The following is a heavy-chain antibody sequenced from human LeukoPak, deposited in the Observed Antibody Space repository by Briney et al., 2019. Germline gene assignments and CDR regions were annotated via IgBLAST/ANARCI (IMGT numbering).Heavy chain of an antibody. Sequence: GGSLRLSCAASGFTFSRYWMHWVRQAPWKGLVWVSRINGDGSTTSYADSVKGGFTISRDNAKNTLYLQMNSLRAEDTAVYYCATGNYYDSRGYYTFGHWGQGTLVTVSS. D-gene: IGHD3-22*01. V-gene: IGHV3-74*01. CDR2: INGDGSTT. CDR3: ATGNYYDSRGYYTFGH. J-gene: IGHJ1*01. CDR1: GFTFSRYW.